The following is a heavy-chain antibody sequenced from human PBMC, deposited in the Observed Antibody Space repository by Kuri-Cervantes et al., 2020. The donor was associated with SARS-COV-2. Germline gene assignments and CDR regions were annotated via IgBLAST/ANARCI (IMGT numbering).Heavy chain of an antibody. CDR1: GFTFSSYA. V-gene: IGHV3-30-3*01. Sequence: GGSLRLSCAASGFTFSSYAMHWVRQAPGKGPEWVAVISYDGSNKYYADSVKGRFTISRDNSKNTLYLQMNSLRAEDTAVYYCARVPSGAHNDAFDIWGQGTMVTVSS. D-gene: IGHD1-1*01. CDR2: ISYDGSNK. J-gene: IGHJ3*02. CDR3: ARVPSGAHNDAFDI.